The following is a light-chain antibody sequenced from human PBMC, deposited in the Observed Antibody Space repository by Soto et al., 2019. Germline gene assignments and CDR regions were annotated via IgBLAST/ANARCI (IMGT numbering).Light chain of an antibody. Sequence: DIQMTQSPPSLSVSVGDRVTITCQASQDISNYLHWFQQKPGKAPQXLIFDVSNLQTGVPSRFSGGGSGTDFALTISSREPADIATYYCQQYDRLPLTFGQGTRLEIK. J-gene: IGKJ5*01. CDR1: QDISNY. V-gene: IGKV1-33*01. CDR3: QQYDRLPLT. CDR2: DVS.